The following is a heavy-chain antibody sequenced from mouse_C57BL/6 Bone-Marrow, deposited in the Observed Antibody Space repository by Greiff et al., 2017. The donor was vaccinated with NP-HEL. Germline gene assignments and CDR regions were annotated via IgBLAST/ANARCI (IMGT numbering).Heavy chain of an antibody. D-gene: IGHD3-2*02. CDR1: GFTFSSYG. CDR3: ARTQLRSLAWFAY. Sequence: EVQRVESGGDLVKPGGSLKLSCAASGFTFSSYGMSWVRQTPDKRLEWVATISSGGSYTYYPDSVKGRFTISRDNAKNTLYLQMSSLKSEDTAMYYCARTQLRSLAWFAYWGQGTLVTVSA. V-gene: IGHV5-6*01. CDR2: ISSGGSYT. J-gene: IGHJ3*01.